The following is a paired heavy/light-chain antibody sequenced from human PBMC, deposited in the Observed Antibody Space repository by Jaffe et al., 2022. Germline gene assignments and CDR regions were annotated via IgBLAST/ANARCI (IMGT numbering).Heavy chain of an antibody. D-gene: IGHD3-22*01. CDR2: IYWDDDR. Sequence: QITLKESGPTLVKPTQTLTLTCSFSGFSLTTIGVGVGWVRQPPGKALELLAIIYWDDDRRYSPSLRGRLTITKDTSKNQVVLAMTNMDPVDTATYYCVHRRRYYDSTGYYFDYWGQGTLVNVSS. CDR3: VHRRRYYDSTGYYFDY. V-gene: IGHV2-5*02. CDR1: GFSLTTIGVG. J-gene: IGHJ4*02.
Light chain of an antibody. J-gene: IGLJ3*02. CDR1: SDYDNYN. CDR2: VGSGGIVG. Sequence: QPVLTQPPSASASLGASVTLTCTLSSDYDNYNVDWYQQRPGKGPRFVMRVGSGGIVGSKGDGIPDRFSVSGSGLNRYLTINNIQEDDESDYHCGTDHGSGGSFVAVFGGGTKLTVL. V-gene: IGLV9-49*01. CDR3: GTDHGSGGSFVAV.